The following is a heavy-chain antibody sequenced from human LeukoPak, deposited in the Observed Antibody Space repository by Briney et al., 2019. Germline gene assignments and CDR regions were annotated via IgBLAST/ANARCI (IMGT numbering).Heavy chain of an antibody. CDR2: ISGSGGST. V-gene: IGHV3-23*01. CDR3: AKISEFWETCGGDCYADY. D-gene: IGHD2-21*01. J-gene: IGHJ4*02. CDR1: GFTFSSYA. Sequence: GGSLTLSCAASGFTFSSYAMSWVRPAPGKGLEWVSAISGSGGSTYYADSVKGRFTISRDNSKNTLYLQMNSLRAEDTAVYYCAKISEFWETCGGDCYADYWGQGTLVTVSS.